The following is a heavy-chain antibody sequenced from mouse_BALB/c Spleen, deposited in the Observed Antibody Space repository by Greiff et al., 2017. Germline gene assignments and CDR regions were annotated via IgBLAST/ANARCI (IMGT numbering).Heavy chain of an antibody. CDR3: ASYTATGAMDY. D-gene: IGHD1-2*01. CDR2: IWAGGST. V-gene: IGHV2-9*02. Sequence: VKVVESGPGLVAPSQSLSITCTVSGFSLTSYGVHWVRQPPGKGLEWLGVIWAGGSTNYNSALMSRLSISKDNSKSQVFLKMNSLQTDDTAMYYCASYTATGAMDYWGQGTSVTVSS. CDR1: GFSLTSYG. J-gene: IGHJ4*01.